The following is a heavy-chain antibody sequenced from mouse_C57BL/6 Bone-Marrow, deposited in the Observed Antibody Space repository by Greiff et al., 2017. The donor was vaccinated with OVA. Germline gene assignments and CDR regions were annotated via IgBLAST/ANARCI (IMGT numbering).Heavy chain of an antibody. CDR1: GYTFTSYG. V-gene: IGHV1-81*01. CDR2: IYPRSGNT. J-gene: IGHJ3*01. Sequence: QVQLQQSGAELARPGASVKLSCKASGYTFTSYGISWVKQRTGQGLEWIGEIYPRSGNTYYNEKFKGKATLTADKSSSTAYMELRSLTPEDSAVYFCATDGYYLFAYWGQGTLVTVSA. D-gene: IGHD2-3*01. CDR3: ATDGYYLFAY.